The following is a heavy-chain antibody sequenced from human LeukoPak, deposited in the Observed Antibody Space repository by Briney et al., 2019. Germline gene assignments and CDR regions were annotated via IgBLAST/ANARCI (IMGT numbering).Heavy chain of an antibody. CDR3: AKLVGASLVEVDY. D-gene: IGHD1-26*01. CDR2: ISSSSSYI. Sequence: GGSLRLSCAASGFTFSSYWMSWVRQAPGKGLEWASSISSSSSYIYYADSVKGRFTISRDNAKNSLYLQMNSLRAEDTAVYYCAKLVGASLVEVDYWGQGTLVTVSS. CDR1: GFTFSSYW. V-gene: IGHV3-21*01. J-gene: IGHJ4*02.